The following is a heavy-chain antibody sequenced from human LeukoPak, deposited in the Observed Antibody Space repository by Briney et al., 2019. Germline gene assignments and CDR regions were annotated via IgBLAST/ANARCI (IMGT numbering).Heavy chain of an antibody. D-gene: IGHD3-10*02. CDR2: ISSIGSTI. CDR3: AELGITMIGGV. V-gene: IGHV3-48*04. J-gene: IGHJ6*04. CDR1: GFTFSSYG. Sequence: GGSLRLSCAASGFTFSSYGMTWVRQAPGKGLGWVSYISSIGSTIYFADSVKGRFTISRDNAKNSLYLQMNSLRAEDTAVYYCAELGITMIGGVWGKGTTVTISS.